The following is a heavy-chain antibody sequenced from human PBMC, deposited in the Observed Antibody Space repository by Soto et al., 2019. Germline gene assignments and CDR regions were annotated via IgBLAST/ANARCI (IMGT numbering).Heavy chain of an antibody. J-gene: IGHJ6*02. CDR1: GFTFGDTS. Sequence: GGSLRLSCAVSGFTFGDTSMTWVRQAPGKGLEWISYISRSSSTRYYADSVKGRFTISRDNAKNELYLQMNSLRDEDTAVYYCARQPRPATGNSHYSGLDVWGLGTTVTVSS. CDR2: ISRSSSTR. D-gene: IGHD6-13*01. V-gene: IGHV3-48*02. CDR3: ARQPRPATGNSHYSGLDV.